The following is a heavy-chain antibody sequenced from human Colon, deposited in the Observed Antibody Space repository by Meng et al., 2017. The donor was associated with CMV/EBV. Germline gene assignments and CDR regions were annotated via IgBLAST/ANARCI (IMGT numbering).Heavy chain of an antibody. CDR3: ARDWGLWQLAYGMDV. J-gene: IGHJ6*02. V-gene: IGHV3-30-3*01. Sequence: GESLRLSCAASGFTFSSYAMHWVRQAPGKGLEWVAVISYDGSNKYYADSVKGRFTISRDNSKNTLYLQMNSLRAEDTAVYYCARDWGLWQLAYGMDVWGQGTTVTVSS. CDR1: GFTFSSYA. CDR2: ISYDGSNK. D-gene: IGHD6-6*01.